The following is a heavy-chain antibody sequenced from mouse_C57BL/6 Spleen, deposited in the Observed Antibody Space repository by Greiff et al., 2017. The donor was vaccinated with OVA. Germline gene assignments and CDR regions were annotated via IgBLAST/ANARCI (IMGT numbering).Heavy chain of an antibody. D-gene: IGHD1-1*01. J-gene: IGHJ2*01. CDR1: GYTFTGYR. Sequence: QVQLQQSGAELMKPGASVKLSCKASGYTFTGYRLEWVKQRPGHGLEWIGEFLPGSGSTNYNEKFKGKATFTADTSSNTAYMQLSSLTTEVSSIYYCGRGYYGSSWDYFDYWGQGTTLTVSS. CDR3: GRGYYGSSWDYFDY. CDR2: FLPGSGST. V-gene: IGHV1-9*01.